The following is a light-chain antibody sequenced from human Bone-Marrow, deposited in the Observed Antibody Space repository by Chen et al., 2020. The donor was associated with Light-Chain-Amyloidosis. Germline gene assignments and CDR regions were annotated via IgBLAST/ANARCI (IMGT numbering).Light chain of an antibody. J-gene: IGKJ2*01. V-gene: IGKV1-39*01. CDR1: QSISSY. Sequence: DIQMTQSPSSLSASVGDRVTITCRASQSISSYLNWYQQKPGKAPKLLIYAASSLQSGAPSRFSGSGSGTDFTLTISSLQPEDFATYYCQQSYSTHVTFGQGTKLEIK. CDR3: QQSYSTHVT. CDR2: AAS.